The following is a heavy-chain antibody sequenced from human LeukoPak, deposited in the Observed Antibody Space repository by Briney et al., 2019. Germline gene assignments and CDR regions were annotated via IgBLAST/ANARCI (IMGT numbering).Heavy chain of an antibody. Sequence: GGSLRLSCAASGFTFSDHYMTWVRQAPGKGLEWISYIGSSGTTVYYTDSVKGRFTISRDNANSSLYLEMSSLRADDSAVYYCARADSTDGFDIWGQGTMVTVSS. CDR1: GFTFSDHY. D-gene: IGHD3/OR15-3a*01. J-gene: IGHJ3*02. CDR3: ARADSTDGFDI. CDR2: IGSSGTTV. V-gene: IGHV3-11*04.